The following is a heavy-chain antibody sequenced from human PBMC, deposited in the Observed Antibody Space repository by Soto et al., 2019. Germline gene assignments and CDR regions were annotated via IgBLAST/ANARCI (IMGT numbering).Heavy chain of an antibody. CDR3: ASDFRTRGWFRQAGNFAMDV. D-gene: IGHD6-19*01. CDR1: GYPYTNSY. J-gene: IGHJ6*02. Sequence: ASVKVSCKASGYPYTNSYMHWVRQAPGQGLEWMGWIHPNTGGTNYAQKFQGRATMTRDTSGSTVYMALNRLTSDDTAIYFCASDFRTRGWFRQAGNFAMDVWGQGTTVTVSS. V-gene: IGHV1-2*02. CDR2: IHPNTGGT.